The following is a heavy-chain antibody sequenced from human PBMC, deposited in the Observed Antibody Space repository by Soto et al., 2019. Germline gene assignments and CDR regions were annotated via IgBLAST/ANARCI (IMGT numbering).Heavy chain of an antibody. Sequence: QVQLQQWGAGLLKPSETLSLTCAVYGGSFSDFYWNCIRQPPGKGLEWIGEINHSGSTNYNPSLTSRGDISVNTSKHQFALKLSSVTAADTGVNFCARGPRVVWGVRTAQRDVFDIWGQGTMVPVSS. V-gene: IGHV4-34*01. CDR1: GGSFSDFY. D-gene: IGHD3-16*01. J-gene: IGHJ3*02. CDR3: ARGPRVVWGVRTAQRDVFDI. CDR2: INHSGST.